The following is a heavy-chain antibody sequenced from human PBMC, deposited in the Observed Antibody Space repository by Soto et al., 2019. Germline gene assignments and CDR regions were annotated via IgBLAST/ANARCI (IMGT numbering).Heavy chain of an antibody. V-gene: IGHV1-18*01. J-gene: IGHJ4*02. CDR2: ISTYNGNT. CDR3: ARGGQPIDY. Sequence: QVQLVQSGAEVKKPGPSVKVSCKASGYTFTSYDISWVRQAPGQGLEWMGWISTYNGNTNYAQKFQARFTMTTDTSKSTAYTELRSLRSDDTAVYYCARGGQPIDYWDQGTLVAVSS. CDR1: GYTFTSYD.